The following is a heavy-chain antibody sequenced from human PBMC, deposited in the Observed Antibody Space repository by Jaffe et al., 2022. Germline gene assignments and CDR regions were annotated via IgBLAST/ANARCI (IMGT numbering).Heavy chain of an antibody. Sequence: QVQLVESGGGVVQPGGSLRLSCASSGFRFSDYASHWFRQAPGKGLEWVSLVDSDGATEHYAGSVRGRFSISRDNSKNTAFLQMNSLRFEDTAVYYCAKGTGPGSFLVDSWGRGTLVTVSS. D-gene: IGHD2-8*02. CDR1: GFRFSDYA. CDR3: AKGTGPGSFLVDS. CDR2: VDSDGATE. V-gene: IGHV3-30*02. J-gene: IGHJ4*02.